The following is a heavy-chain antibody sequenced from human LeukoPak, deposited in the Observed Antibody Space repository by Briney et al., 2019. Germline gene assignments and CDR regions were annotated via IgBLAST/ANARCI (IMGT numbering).Heavy chain of an antibody. Sequence: ASVKVSCKASGYTFTSYDINWVRQATGQGLEWMGWISAYNGNTNYAQKLQGRVTMTTDTSTSTAYMELRSLRSDDTAVYYCARITIFYYMDVWGKGTTVTVSS. CDR2: ISAYNGNT. D-gene: IGHD3-3*01. J-gene: IGHJ6*03. CDR3: ARITIFYYMDV. CDR1: GYTFTSYD. V-gene: IGHV1-18*01.